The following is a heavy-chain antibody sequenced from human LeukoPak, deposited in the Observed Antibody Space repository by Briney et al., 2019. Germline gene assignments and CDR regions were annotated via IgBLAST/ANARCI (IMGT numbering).Heavy chain of an antibody. V-gene: IGHV1-18*01. CDR1: GYTFTSYG. CDR2: ISAYNGNT. J-gene: IGHJ5*02. D-gene: IGHD6-19*01. CDR3: ARRPGGWSIWFDP. Sequence: ASVKVSCKPPGYTFTSYGISWVRPALGQGLGSMGWISAYNGNTNYAQKLQGRVTMTTDTSTSTAYMEPRSLRSDDTAVYYCARRPGGWSIWFDPWGQGTLVTVSS.